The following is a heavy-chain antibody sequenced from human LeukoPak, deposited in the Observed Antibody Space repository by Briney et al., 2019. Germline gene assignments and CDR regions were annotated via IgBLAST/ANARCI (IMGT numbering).Heavy chain of an antibody. CDR2: INPNSGDT. CDR1: GYTFTGSY. CDR3: ACGTGWYHFDY. J-gene: IGHJ4*02. Sequence: GASVKVSCKASGYTFTGSYMHWVRQAPGQGLEWMGWINPNSGDTNYAQRFQGAVTMTRDTSISAAYMGLSRLTSDDSAVYYGACGTGWYHFDYWRQGTLLTVSS. V-gene: IGHV1-2*02. D-gene: IGHD6-19*01.